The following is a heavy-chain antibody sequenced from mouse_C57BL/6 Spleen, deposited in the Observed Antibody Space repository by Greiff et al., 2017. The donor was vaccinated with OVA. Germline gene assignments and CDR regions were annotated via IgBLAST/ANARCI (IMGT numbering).Heavy chain of an antibody. CDR1: GYSFTGYY. CDR3: ANYGSSSPFGY. D-gene: IGHD1-1*01. CDR2: INPSTGGT. Sequence: VQLQQSGPELVKPGASVKISCKASGYSFTGYYMHWVKQSSEKSLEWIGEINPSTGGTSYNQKFKGKATLTVDKSSSTAYMQLKSLTSEDSAGYYCANYGSSSPFGYWGQGTTLTVSS. V-gene: IGHV1-43*01. J-gene: IGHJ2*01.